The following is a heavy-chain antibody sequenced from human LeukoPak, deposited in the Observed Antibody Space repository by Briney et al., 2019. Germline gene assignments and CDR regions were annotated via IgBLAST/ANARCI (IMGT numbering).Heavy chain of an antibody. Sequence: GASVKVSCKASGYTFTGYYMHWVRQAPGQGLEWMGWINPNSGGTNYVQKFQGRVTMTRDTSISTAYMELSRLRSDDTVVYYCARDYDILTGSLTNNYYYYGMDVWGQGTTVTVSS. D-gene: IGHD3-9*01. V-gene: IGHV1-2*02. CDR2: INPNSGGT. CDR1: GYTFTGYY. CDR3: ARDYDILTGSLTNNYYYYGMDV. J-gene: IGHJ6*02.